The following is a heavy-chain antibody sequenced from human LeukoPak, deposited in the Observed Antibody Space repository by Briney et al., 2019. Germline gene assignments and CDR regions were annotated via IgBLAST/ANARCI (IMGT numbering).Heavy chain of an antibody. CDR3: ASSLYGDYAFDI. Sequence: PGGSLRLSCAASGFTFSSYEMNWVRQAPGKGLEWVANIKQDGSEKYYVDSVKGRFTISRDNAKNSLYLQMNSLRAEDTAVYYCASSLYGDYAFDIWGQGTMVTVSS. CDR1: GFTFSSYE. CDR2: IKQDGSEK. D-gene: IGHD4-17*01. J-gene: IGHJ3*02. V-gene: IGHV3-7*01.